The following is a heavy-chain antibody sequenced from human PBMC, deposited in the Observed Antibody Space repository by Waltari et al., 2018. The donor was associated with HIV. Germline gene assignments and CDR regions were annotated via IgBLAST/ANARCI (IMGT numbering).Heavy chain of an antibody. Sequence: QVQLVESGGGMVQPGKSLRLSCAASGFTFSSYAMQWVRQAPGKGLEWVAVIWHDANNQYYADSVQGRFTISRDNSKNTLYLQMNSLRAEDTALYYCARDSPAFSRGTEELDYWGQGTLVTVSS. CDR3: ARDSPAFSRGTEELDY. CDR1: GFTFSSYA. CDR2: IWHDANNQ. V-gene: IGHV3-33*01. J-gene: IGHJ4*02. D-gene: IGHD2-2*01.